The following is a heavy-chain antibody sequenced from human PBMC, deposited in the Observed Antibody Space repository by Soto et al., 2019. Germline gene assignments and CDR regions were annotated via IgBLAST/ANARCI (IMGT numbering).Heavy chain of an antibody. J-gene: IGHJ4*02. D-gene: IGHD3-10*01. CDR1: GGSISSYY. V-gene: IGHV4-59*01. CDR3: ARTYYYNPKKYYFDY. CDR2: IYYSGST. Sequence: QVQLQESGPGLVKPSETLSLTCTVSGGSISSYYWSWIRQPPGKGLEWIGYIYYSGSTNYNPSLKSRVTISVVTSKNQFSLKLSSVTAADTAVYYCARTYYYNPKKYYFDYWGQGTLVTVSS.